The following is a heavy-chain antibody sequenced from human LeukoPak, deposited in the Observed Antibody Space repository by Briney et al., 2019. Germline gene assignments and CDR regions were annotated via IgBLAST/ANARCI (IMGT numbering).Heavy chain of an antibody. CDR3: ARVGNPLVTVFAWFDP. CDR2: VLTSGTT. V-gene: IGHV4-61*02. D-gene: IGHD3-3*01. J-gene: IGHJ5*02. Sequence: KPSETLSLTCTVSGGSINSGSYYWSWIRQPAGKGLEWIGRVLTSGTTNYNPSLKSRVSISVDTSKNQFSLKLSSVTAADTAVYYCARVGNPLVTVFAWFDPWGQGTLVTVSS. CDR1: GGSINSGSYY.